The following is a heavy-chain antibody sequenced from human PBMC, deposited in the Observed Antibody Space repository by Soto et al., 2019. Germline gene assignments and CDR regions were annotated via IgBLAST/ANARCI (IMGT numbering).Heavy chain of an antibody. CDR3: ARSSLGYSRFFDY. Sequence: PSETLSLTCTVSGGSISSSSYYWGWIRQPPGKGLEWIGSIYYSGSTYYNPSLKSRVTISVDTSKNQFSLKLSSVTAADTAVYYCARSSLGYSRFFDYWGQGTLVTVS. CDR1: GGSISSSSYY. J-gene: IGHJ4*02. V-gene: IGHV4-39*01. D-gene: IGHD1-26*01. CDR2: IYYSGST.